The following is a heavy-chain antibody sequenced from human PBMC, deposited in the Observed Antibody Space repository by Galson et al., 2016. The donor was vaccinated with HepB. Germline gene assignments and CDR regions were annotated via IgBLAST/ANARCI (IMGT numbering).Heavy chain of an antibody. CDR1: GASITNDKFF. J-gene: IGHJ5*02. V-gene: IGHV4-39*02. D-gene: IGHD3-10*01. CDR2: ISYSGLT. Sequence: SETLSLTCTVSGASITNDKFFWGWLRQPPGKGLEWIGSISYSGLTNYNPSLQSRLTISVDTSKDHFSLELKSVTAADTAFYFCARLTWVVLGWFDTWGQGILVTVSS. CDR3: ARLTWVVLGWFDT.